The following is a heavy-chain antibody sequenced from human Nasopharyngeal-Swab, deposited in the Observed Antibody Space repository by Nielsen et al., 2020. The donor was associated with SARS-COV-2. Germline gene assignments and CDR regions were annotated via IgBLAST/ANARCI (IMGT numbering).Heavy chain of an antibody. Sequence: SETLSLTCAVSGGSISSSNWWSWVRQPPGKGLEWIGEIYHSGSTNYNPSLKSRVTISVDKSKNQFSLKLSSVTAADTAVYYCARGGGIYGSGSYYSPFHYYYYYYMDVWGKGTTVTVSS. CDR1: GGSISSSNW. J-gene: IGHJ6*03. CDR3: ARGGGIYGSGSYYSPFHYYYYYYMDV. V-gene: IGHV4-4*02. CDR2: IYHSGST. D-gene: IGHD3-10*01.